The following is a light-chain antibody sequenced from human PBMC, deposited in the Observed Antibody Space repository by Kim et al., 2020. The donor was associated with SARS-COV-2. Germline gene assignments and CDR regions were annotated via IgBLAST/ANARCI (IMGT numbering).Light chain of an antibody. V-gene: IGKV3-20*01. CDR2: ATF. J-gene: IGKJ2*01. CDR1: QSVTSNY. CDR3: QQYATSPYT. Sequence: EIVLTQSPGTLSLSPGERATLSCRASQSVTSNYLAWYQQKPGQAPSLLTFATFRRATGIPDRFSGSGSGTDFTLTISRLEPEDFAVYYCQQYATSPYTFGQGTKLEIK.